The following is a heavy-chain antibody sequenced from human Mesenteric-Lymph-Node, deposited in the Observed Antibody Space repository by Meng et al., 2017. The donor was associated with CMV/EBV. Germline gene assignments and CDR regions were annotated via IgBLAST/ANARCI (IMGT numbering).Heavy chain of an antibody. D-gene: IGHD3-9*01. Sequence: QVQLHQWGAGLLKPSETLSVTCVVYGGSFSGYYWNWIRQSPEKGLEWMGEINHSGSTTYNPSFTSRIIISVDTSTNQISLNMSSVTAADTAVYYCARGSSYDILTGYFDYWGQGALVTVSS. V-gene: IGHV4-34*01. CDR2: INHSGST. J-gene: IGHJ4*02. CDR1: GGSFSGYY. CDR3: ARGSSYDILTGYFDY.